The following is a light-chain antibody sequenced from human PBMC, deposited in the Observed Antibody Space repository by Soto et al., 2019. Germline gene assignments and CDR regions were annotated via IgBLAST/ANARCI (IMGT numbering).Light chain of an antibody. V-gene: IGKV1-39*01. Sequence: DIQMTQSPSSLSASVGDRVTVTCRASQSISSYLNWYQQKPGKAPKLLIHGASSLQSGVPSRFSGTGSGTDFTLTISCLQSEDFATYYCQQSYSPLALTFGGGTKVDNK. CDR3: QQSYSPLALT. CDR2: GAS. CDR1: QSISSY. J-gene: IGKJ4*01.